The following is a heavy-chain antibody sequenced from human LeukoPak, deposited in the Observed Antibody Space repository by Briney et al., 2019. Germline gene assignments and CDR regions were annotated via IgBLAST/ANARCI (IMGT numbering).Heavy chain of an antibody. J-gene: IGHJ3*02. Sequence: GGSLRLSCAASGFTFSSYAMSWVRQAPGKGLEWVSAISGSGGSTYYADSVKGRFTISRDNAKNSLYLQMNSLRAEDTAVYYCARGYGQHDAFDIWGQGTMVTVSS. CDR1: GFTFSSYA. V-gene: IGHV3-23*01. D-gene: IGHD3-16*01. CDR2: ISGSGGST. CDR3: ARGYGQHDAFDI.